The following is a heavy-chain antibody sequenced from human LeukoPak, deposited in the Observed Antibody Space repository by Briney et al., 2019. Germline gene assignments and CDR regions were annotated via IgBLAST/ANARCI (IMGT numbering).Heavy chain of an antibody. J-gene: IGHJ4*02. CDR1: GFTFTSYA. D-gene: IGHD2-21*01. CDR3: ATRRGGADY. Sequence: PGGSLRLSCAASGFTFTSYAMSWVRQAPGKGLEWVSTISVSGGSTDYADSVKGRFTISRDNSKNTLFLQMNSLRAEDTAVYYCATRRGGADYWGQGALVTVSS. CDR2: ISVSGGST. V-gene: IGHV3-23*01.